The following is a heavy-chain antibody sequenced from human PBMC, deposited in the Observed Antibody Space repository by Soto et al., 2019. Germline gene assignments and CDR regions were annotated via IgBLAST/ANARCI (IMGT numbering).Heavy chain of an antibody. D-gene: IGHD3-10*01. Sequence: QVQLVQSGAEVKKPGSSVKVSCKASGGTFSSYAISWVRQAPGQGLEWMGGIIHIFGTANYEQKFQGRVTITADESTSTAYMELSSLRSEDTAVYYCARGLTMVRGVINNYYYYGMDVWGQGTTVTVSS. CDR2: IIHIFGTA. CDR1: GGTFSSYA. V-gene: IGHV1-69*01. J-gene: IGHJ6*02. CDR3: ARGLTMVRGVINNYYYYGMDV.